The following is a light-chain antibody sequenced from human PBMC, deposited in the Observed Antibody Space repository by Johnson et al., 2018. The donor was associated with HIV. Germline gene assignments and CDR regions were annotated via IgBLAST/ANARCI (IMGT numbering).Light chain of an antibody. Sequence: QSVLTQPPSVSAASGQKVTISCSGSSSNIGNNYVSWYRQLPGTAPKLLIYENNKRPSGIPDRFSGSKSGTSATLGITGLQTGDEADYYCGTWYSSLRKVFGPGPKV. J-gene: IGLJ1*01. CDR3: GTWYSSLRKV. CDR1: SSNIGNNY. CDR2: ENN. V-gene: IGLV1-51*02.